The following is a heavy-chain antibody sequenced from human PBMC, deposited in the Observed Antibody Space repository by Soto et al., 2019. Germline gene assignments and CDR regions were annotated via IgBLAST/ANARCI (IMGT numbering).Heavy chain of an antibody. Sequence: EVQLVESGGGLVKPGGSLRLACAASGFTLRTAWMNWVRQAPGKGLEWVGRIKRESDGGTTDYGVSVRGRFTISRDESQNTLYLQMNSLGTEDTAVYYCATEPYFYDSSGVYVWGQGTTVTVSS. CDR1: GFTLRTAW. CDR3: ATEPYFYDSSGVYV. CDR2: IKRESDGGTT. J-gene: IGHJ6*02. V-gene: IGHV3-15*07.